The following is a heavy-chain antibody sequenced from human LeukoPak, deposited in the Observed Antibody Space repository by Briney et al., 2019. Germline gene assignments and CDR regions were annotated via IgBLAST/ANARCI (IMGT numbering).Heavy chain of an antibody. V-gene: IGHV4-34*01. CDR1: GGSFSGYY. D-gene: IGHD4-17*01. J-gene: IGHJ4*02. Sequence: PTETLSLTCAVYGGSFSGYYWSWIRQPPGKGLEWIGEINHSGSTNYNPSLKSRVTISVDTSKNQFSLKLSSVTAADTAVYYCARGLVGGVTGRTTVTTFDYWGQGTLVTVSS. CDR3: ARGLVGGVTGRTTVTTFDY. CDR2: INHSGST.